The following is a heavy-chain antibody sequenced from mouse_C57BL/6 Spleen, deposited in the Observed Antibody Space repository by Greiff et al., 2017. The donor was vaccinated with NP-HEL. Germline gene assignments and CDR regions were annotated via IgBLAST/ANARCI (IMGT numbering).Heavy chain of an antibody. CDR3: ARGAQYGNLFAY. CDR1: GYTFTSYW. V-gene: IGHV1-59*01. J-gene: IGHJ3*01. Sequence: QVQLQQPGAELVRPGTSVKLSCKASGYTFTSYWMHWVKQRPGQGLEWIGVIDPSASYTNYNQKFKGKATLTVDTSSSTAYMQLSSLTSEDSAVYYCARGAQYGNLFAYWGQGTLVTVSA. D-gene: IGHD2-1*01. CDR2: IDPSASYT.